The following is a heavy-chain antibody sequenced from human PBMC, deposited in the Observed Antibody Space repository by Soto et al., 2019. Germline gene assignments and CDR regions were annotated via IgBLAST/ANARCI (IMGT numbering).Heavy chain of an antibody. CDR3: ARANVASTYYYYYYGMDV. CDR1: GFTFSSYA. CDR2: ISYDGSNK. J-gene: IGHJ6*02. Sequence: QVQLVESGGGVVQPGRSLRLSCAASGFTFSSYAMHWVRQAPGKGLEWVAVISYDGSNKYYADSVKGRFTISRDNSKNTXXLQMNSLRAEDTAVYYCARANVASTYYYYYYGMDVWGQGTTVTVSS. D-gene: IGHD1-26*01. V-gene: IGHV3-30-3*01.